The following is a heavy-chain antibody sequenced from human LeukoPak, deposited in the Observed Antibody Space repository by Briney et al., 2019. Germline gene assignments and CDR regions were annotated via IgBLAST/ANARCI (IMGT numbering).Heavy chain of an antibody. V-gene: IGHV1-69*13. CDR2: IIPIFGTA. D-gene: IGHD3-10*01. CDR1: GGTFSSYA. J-gene: IGHJ4*02. Sequence: SVKVSCKASGGTFSSYAISWVRQAPGQGLEWMGGIIPIFGTANYAQKFQGRVTITADESTSTAYMELSSLRSEDTAVYYCARTGPPGYYFDYWGQGTLVTVSS. CDR3: ARTGPPGYYFDY.